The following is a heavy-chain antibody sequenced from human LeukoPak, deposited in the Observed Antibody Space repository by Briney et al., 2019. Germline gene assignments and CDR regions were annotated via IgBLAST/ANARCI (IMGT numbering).Heavy chain of an antibody. Sequence: ASVKVSCKASGGTFSSYAISWVRQAPGQGLEWMGGVIPIFGTANYAQKFQGRVTITADESTSTAYMELSSLRSEDTAVYYCARVRYCSSTSCPYHAFDIWGQGTMVTVSS. CDR2: VIPIFGTA. J-gene: IGHJ3*02. CDR1: GGTFSSYA. D-gene: IGHD2-2*01. CDR3: ARVRYCSSTSCPYHAFDI. V-gene: IGHV1-69*13.